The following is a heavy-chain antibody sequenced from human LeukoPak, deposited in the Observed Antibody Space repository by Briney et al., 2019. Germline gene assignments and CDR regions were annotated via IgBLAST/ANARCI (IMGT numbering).Heavy chain of an antibody. Sequence: ASVKVSCKASGYTFTGYYMHWVRQAPGQGLEWMGWINPNSGGTNYAQKFQGRVTMTRDTSISTAYMELSRLRSDDTAVYYCARGDIVVVVAATTNWFDPRGQGTLVTVSS. CDR1: GYTFTGYY. J-gene: IGHJ5*02. D-gene: IGHD2-15*01. CDR3: ARGDIVVVVAATTNWFDP. CDR2: INPNSGGT. V-gene: IGHV1-2*02.